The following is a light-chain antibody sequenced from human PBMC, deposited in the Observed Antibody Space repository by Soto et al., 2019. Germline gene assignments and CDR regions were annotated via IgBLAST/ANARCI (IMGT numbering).Light chain of an antibody. Sequence: EIVLTQSPGTLSLSPGERATLSCRASQNVGNNLVWYQQKPGQAPRLLIYGASSRATGIPDRFSGSGSGTDLTLTISRLEPEDFAVYDCQQYGSSPPITFGQGTRLEIK. V-gene: IGKV3-20*01. CDR2: GAS. J-gene: IGKJ5*01. CDR1: QNVGNN. CDR3: QQYGSSPPIT.